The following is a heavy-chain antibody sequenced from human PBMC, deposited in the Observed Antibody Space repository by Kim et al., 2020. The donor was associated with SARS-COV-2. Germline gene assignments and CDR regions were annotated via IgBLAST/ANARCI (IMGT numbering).Heavy chain of an antibody. Sequence: PALKRRVTISVDTSKNQFSLKLSSVTAADTAVYYCARGFGELLTGYGMDVWGQGTTVTVSS. V-gene: IGHV4-59*09. J-gene: IGHJ6*02. CDR3: ARGFGELLTGYGMDV. D-gene: IGHD3-10*01.